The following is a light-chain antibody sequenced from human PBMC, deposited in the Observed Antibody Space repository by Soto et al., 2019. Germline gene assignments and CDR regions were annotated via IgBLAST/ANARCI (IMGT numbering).Light chain of an antibody. V-gene: IGKV3-20*01. CDR3: QQYGSSPT. CDR2: DVS. J-gene: IGKJ1*01. Sequence: EIVLTQSPGTLSLSPGERATLSCRSSQSVSSSYLAWYQQKPGQAPRLLIYDVSSRATGIPDRFSGSGSGTDFTLTISRLEPEDFAVYYCQQYGSSPTFGQGTKGESK. CDR1: QSVSSSY.